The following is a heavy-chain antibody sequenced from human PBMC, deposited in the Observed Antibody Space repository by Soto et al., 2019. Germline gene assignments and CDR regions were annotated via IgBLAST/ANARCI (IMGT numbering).Heavy chain of an antibody. CDR1: GYTFTGYY. V-gene: IGHV1-2*04. Sequence: QVQLVQSGAAVKKPGASVKVSCKASGYTFTGYYVHWVRQAPRQGLEWMGWITPNSGGTNYAQKFQGWVTMTRDTAVSTPSMELSRLRSDDTAVYYCARSPLGYCGGDCDSHWYFDLWRRGTPLTVSS. J-gene: IGHJ2*01. CDR3: ARSPLGYCGGDCDSHWYFDL. D-gene: IGHD2-21*01. CDR2: ITPNSGGT.